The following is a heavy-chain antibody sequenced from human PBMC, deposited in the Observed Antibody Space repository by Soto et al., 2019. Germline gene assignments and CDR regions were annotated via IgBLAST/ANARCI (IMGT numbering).Heavy chain of an antibody. CDR3: ARVEPYYDILTGAPTRYYGMDV. CDR2: ISAYNGNT. V-gene: IGHV1-18*04. D-gene: IGHD3-9*01. Sequence: QVQLVQSGAEVKKPGASVKVSCKASGYTFTSYGISWVRHAPGQGLEWMGWISAYNGNTNYAQKLQGRFTMTTDTSTSTAYRELRSLRSDDTDVYYCARVEPYYDILTGAPTRYYGMDVWGQGTTVTVSS. J-gene: IGHJ6*02. CDR1: GYTFTSYG.